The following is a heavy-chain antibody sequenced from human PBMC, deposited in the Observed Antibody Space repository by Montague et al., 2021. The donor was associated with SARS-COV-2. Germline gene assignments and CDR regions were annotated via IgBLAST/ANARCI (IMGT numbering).Heavy chain of an antibody. Sequence: TLSLTCTVSIGSISSGSYCWSCIRQPAGKGLEWIGRIYTSGSTNYNPSLKSRVTISVDTSKNQFSLKLSSVTAADTAVYYCARDGYSSGWNGLHWFDPWGQGTLVTVSS. D-gene: IGHD6-25*01. J-gene: IGHJ5*02. CDR1: IGSISSGSYC. V-gene: IGHV4-61*02. CDR3: ARDGYSSGWNGLHWFDP. CDR2: IYTSGST.